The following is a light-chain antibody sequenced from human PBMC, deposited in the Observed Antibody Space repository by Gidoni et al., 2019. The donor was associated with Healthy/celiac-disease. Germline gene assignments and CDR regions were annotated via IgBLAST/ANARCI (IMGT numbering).Light chain of an antibody. J-gene: IGKJ2*02. CDR3: QQYDNLPGT. Sequence: DIQITQSPSSLSASVANRVTITCQASQDMSNYLNWYQQKPGKAPKLLIYDASNLDTGIPSRFSGSGSGTDFTFTISSLQPEDIATYYCQQYDNLPGTFGQGTKLEIK. CDR2: DAS. V-gene: IGKV1-33*01. CDR1: QDMSNY.